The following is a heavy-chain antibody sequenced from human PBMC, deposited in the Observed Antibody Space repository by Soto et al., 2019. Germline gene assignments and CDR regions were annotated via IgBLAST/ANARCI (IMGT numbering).Heavy chain of an antibody. J-gene: IGHJ5*01. CDR1: GGSFSSGDYY. CDR2: IYYSVST. CDR3: ARGDSYGSVYWFDP. V-gene: IGHV4-30-4*01. D-gene: IGHD5-18*01. Sequence: SETRSLTCTVSGGSFSSGDYYWSWIRQPPGKGLEWIGYIYYSVSTYYNPSLKSRVSISVDTSKNQFSLKLSSVTAADTAVYYCARGDSYGSVYWFDPWGQGTLVTVSS.